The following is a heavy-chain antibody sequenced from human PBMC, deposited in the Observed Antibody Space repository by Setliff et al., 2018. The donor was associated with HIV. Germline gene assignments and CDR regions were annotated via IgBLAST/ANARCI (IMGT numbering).Heavy chain of an antibody. CDR1: GYSFTSNS. Sequence: ASVKVSCKASGYSFTSNSLNWVRQAAGQGLERMGWMKHKSGNIGYAQKFQDRVTMTRNTSTCTAYVELSSLRSEDTAVYYCARGADGDYRYYMDVWGRGTTVTVSS. V-gene: IGHV1-8*01. CDR2: MKHKSGNI. CDR3: ARGADGDYRYYMDV. D-gene: IGHD4-17*01. J-gene: IGHJ6*03.